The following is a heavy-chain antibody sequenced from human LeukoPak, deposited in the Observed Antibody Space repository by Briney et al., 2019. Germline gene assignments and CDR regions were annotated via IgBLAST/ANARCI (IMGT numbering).Heavy chain of an antibody. J-gene: IGHJ4*02. V-gene: IGHV4-59*01. CDR3: ARSGGYSYGYSFDY. D-gene: IGHD5-18*01. CDR1: GGSISTYY. CDR2: MYYSGSA. Sequence: SETLSLTCTVSGGSISTYYWSWIRQPPGKGLEWIGYMYYSGSANYNPSLKSRVTISADTSKNQFSLKLSSVTAADTAVYYCARSGGYSYGYSFDYWGQGSLVTVSS.